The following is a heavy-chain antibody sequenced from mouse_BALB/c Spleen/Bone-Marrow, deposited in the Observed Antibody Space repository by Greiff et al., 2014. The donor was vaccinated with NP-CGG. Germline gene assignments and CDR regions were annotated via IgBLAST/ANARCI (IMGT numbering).Heavy chain of an antibody. CDR3: ARSRGVYAMDY. V-gene: IGHV1-84*02. CDR1: GYTFTDYY. J-gene: IGHJ4*01. Sequence: VQLQQSGPELVKPGASVKISCKASGYTFTDYYINWVKQKPGQGLEWIGWIYPGSGNTKYNEKFKGKATLTVDTSSSTAYMQLSSLTSEGTAVYFCARSRGVYAMDYWGQGTSVTVPS. CDR2: IYPGSGNT.